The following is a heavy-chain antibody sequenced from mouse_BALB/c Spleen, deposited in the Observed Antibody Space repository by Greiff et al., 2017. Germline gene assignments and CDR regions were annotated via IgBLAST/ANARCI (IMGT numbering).Heavy chain of an antibody. CDR3: ARSLYYGNYDYFDY. CDR2: ISYSGST. Sequence: EVKLQESGPSLVKPSQTLSLTCSVTGDSITSGYWNWIRKFPGNKLEYMGYISYSGSTYYNPSLKSRISITRDTSKNQYYLQLNSVTTEDTATYYCARSLYYGNYDYFDYWGQGTTLTVSS. V-gene: IGHV3-8*02. D-gene: IGHD2-1*01. J-gene: IGHJ2*01. CDR1: GDSITSGY.